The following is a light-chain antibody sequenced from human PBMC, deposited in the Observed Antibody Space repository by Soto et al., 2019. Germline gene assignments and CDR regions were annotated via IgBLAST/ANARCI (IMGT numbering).Light chain of an antibody. CDR3: QSYDSSLSGYV. Sequence: QPVLTQPPSVSGAPGQRVTISCTGSSSNIGAGYDVHWYQQLPGTAPKLLISANTNRPSGVPDRVSGSKSGTSASLAITGLQPEDEADYYCQSYDSSLSGYVFGTGTKLTVL. V-gene: IGLV1-40*01. CDR2: ANT. J-gene: IGLJ1*01. CDR1: SSNIGAGYD.